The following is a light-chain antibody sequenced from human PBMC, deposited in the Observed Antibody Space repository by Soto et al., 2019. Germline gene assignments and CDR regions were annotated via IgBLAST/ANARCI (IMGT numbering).Light chain of an antibody. V-gene: IGKV1-5*03. J-gene: IGKJ1*01. CDR2: KAS. CDR1: ESIDSW. Sequence: DIQMTQSPSTLSASVGDRVAMSCRASESIDSWLAWHQQKPGRAPKLLISKASSLESGVPSRFSGSGFGTEFTLTITSLQPDDFATYYCQQYNSYRAFAQGTKVDIK. CDR3: QQYNSYRA.